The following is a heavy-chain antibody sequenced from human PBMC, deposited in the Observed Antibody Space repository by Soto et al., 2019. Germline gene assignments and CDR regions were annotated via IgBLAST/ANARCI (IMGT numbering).Heavy chain of an antibody. CDR3: ARDNLVVVAANQRWFDP. J-gene: IGHJ5*02. D-gene: IGHD2-15*01. V-gene: IGHV4-59*01. CDR2: IYYSGST. CDR1: GGSISSYY. Sequence: SETLSLTCTVSGGSISSYYWSWIRQPPGKGLEWIGYIYYSGSTNYNPSLKSRVTISVDTSKNQFSLKLSSVTAADTAVYYCARDNLVVVAANQRWFDPWGQGTLVTVSS.